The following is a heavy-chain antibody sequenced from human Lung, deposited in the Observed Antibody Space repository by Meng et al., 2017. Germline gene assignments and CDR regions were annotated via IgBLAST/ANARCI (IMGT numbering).Heavy chain of an antibody. CDR1: GGYFSDYY. Sequence: VQLPQVGAGLLKPSETLSLTCVVSGGYFSDYYWSWIRQPPGKGLEWIGEINHSGSTNYNPSLESRATISVDTSQNNLSLKLSSVTAADSAVYYCARGPTTMAHDFDYWGQGTLVTVSS. D-gene: IGHD4-11*01. J-gene: IGHJ4*02. V-gene: IGHV4-34*01. CDR3: ARGPTTMAHDFDY. CDR2: INHSGST.